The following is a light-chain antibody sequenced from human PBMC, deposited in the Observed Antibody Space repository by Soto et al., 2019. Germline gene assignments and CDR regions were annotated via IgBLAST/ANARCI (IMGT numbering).Light chain of an antibody. Sequence: EIQITQPTSTLSASVGDRVTITGLASQSINKWLAWFQQRPGEAPKVLIYEASNLERGVPSRFSGSGSGTEFTLTISSLQPDDFATYYCQQYSTFLVTSCQVTRLANK. J-gene: IGKJ5*01. V-gene: IGKV1-5*03. CDR2: EAS. CDR3: QQYSTFLVT. CDR1: QSINKW.